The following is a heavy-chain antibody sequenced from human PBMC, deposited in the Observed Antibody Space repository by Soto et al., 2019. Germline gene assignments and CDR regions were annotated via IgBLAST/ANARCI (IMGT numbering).Heavy chain of an antibody. CDR2: INHSGST. J-gene: IGHJ3*02. CDR3: ARGRFLWVVVVAATSDAFDI. D-gene: IGHD2-15*01. Sequence: PETLSLTCSGYGVSFSDYYWSWIRQPPGKGMEWIGEINHSGSTNYKQSLKSRVTISVDTSKNQFSLKLSSVTAADTAVYYCARGRFLWVVVVAATSDAFDIWGQGTMVTVSS. CDR1: GVSFSDYY. V-gene: IGHV4-34*01.